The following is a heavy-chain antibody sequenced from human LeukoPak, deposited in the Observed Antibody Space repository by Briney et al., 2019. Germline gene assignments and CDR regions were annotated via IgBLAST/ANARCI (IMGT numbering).Heavy chain of an antibody. J-gene: IGHJ6*02. CDR1: GFTFSSYS. CDR3: ARNLVAVARAPSFGMDV. D-gene: IGHD6-19*01. V-gene: IGHV3-21*01. CDR2: ISSSSSYL. Sequence: GGSLRLSCAASGFTFSSYSMNWVRQAPGKGLEWVSSISSSSSYLYYADSVKGRFTISRDNAKNSLYPQLNSLRAKDKTVYYCARNLVAVARAPSFGMDVWGQGTTVTVSS.